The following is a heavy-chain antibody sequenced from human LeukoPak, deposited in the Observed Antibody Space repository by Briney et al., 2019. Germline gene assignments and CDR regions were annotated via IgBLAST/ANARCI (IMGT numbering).Heavy chain of an antibody. CDR3: ARGGYSGTYFFDY. J-gene: IGHJ4*02. CDR1: GFTFSTYG. V-gene: IGHV3-33*01. D-gene: IGHD1-26*01. CDR2: VWYDGSNI. Sequence: GGSLRLSCAASGFTFSTYGMHWVRKAPGKGLEWVAVVWYDGSNIHYVDSVKGRFTISRDNSKSTLYLQMNSLTAEDTAVYYCARGGYSGTYFFDYWGQGTPVTVSS.